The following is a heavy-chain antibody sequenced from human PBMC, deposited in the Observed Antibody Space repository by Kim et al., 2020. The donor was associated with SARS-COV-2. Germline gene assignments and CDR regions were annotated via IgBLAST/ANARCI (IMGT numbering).Heavy chain of an antibody. CDR2: IKKDGSEN. CDR1: GFTFSGYW. J-gene: IGHJ3*02. CDR3: SRGFDI. V-gene: IGHV3-7*01. Sequence: GGSLRLSCAASGFTFSGYWMYWVRQAPGKGLEWVANIKKDGSENYYVDSVKGRFTISRDNAKSSLYLQMNSLRAEDTAVYYCSRGFDIWGQGTMVTVSS.